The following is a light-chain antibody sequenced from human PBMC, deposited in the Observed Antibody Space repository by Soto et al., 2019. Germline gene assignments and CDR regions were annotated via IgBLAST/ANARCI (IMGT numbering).Light chain of an antibody. V-gene: IGKV3-20*01. Sequence: EIVLTQSPGTLSLSPGERATLSCRASQSVSSSYLAWYQHKPGQAPRLLIYGASSRATGIPDRFSGSGSGTDFTLTNSRLEHEDFAVYYCQQYGSSPHTFGQGTKLEIK. J-gene: IGKJ2*01. CDR3: QQYGSSPHT. CDR1: QSVSSSY. CDR2: GAS.